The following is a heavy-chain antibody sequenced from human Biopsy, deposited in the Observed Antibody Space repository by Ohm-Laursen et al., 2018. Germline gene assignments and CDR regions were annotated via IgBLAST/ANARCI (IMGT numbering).Heavy chain of an antibody. CDR2: IYYSGST. CDR1: GGSISSDY. V-gene: IGHV4-59*07. D-gene: IGHD2/OR15-2a*01. CDR3: ARATNSTGWPYYYLYGMDV. Sequence: SDTLFLTCTVSGGSISSDYWSWIRQTPGKGLEWIGYIYYSGSTNYNPSLKSRVTISVDTSKNQFSLRLNSVTAADTAVYYCARATNSTGWPYYYLYGMDVWGQGTTVTVSS. J-gene: IGHJ6*02.